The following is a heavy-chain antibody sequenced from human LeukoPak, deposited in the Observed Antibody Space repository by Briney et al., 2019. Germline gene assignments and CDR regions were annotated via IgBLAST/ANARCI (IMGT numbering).Heavy chain of an antibody. CDR3: ARGIVGATDGMDV. V-gene: IGHV3-30-3*01. Sequence: GGSLRLSCAASGFTFSSCAMHWVRQAPGKGLEWVAVISYDGSNKYHADSVKGRFTISRDNSKNTLYLQMNSLRAEDTAVYYCARGIVGATDGMDVWGQGTTVTVSS. CDR1: GFTFSSCA. J-gene: IGHJ6*02. CDR2: ISYDGSNK. D-gene: IGHD1-26*01.